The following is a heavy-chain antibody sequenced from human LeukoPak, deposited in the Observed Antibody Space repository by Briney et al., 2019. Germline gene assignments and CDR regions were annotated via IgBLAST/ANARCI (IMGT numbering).Heavy chain of an antibody. V-gene: IGHV4-4*07. CDR3: ARGTDAPFWSGSDP. D-gene: IGHD3-3*01. CDR1: GDSITNYY. CDR2: FYTSQST. Sequence: PSETLSLTCTVSGDSITNYYWSWIRQPAGKGLEWIGRFYTSQSTDYNPSLKSRVTMSVDTSKNQFSLKLNSVTAADTAVYYCARGTDAPFWSGSDPWGQGTLVTVSS. J-gene: IGHJ5*02.